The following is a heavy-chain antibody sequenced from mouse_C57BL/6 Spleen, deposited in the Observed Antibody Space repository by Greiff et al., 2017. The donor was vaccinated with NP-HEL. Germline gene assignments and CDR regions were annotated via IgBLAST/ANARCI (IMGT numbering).Heavy chain of an antibody. V-gene: IGHV1-74*01. CDR2: IHPSDSDT. J-gene: IGHJ3*01. CDR1: GYTFTSYW. Sequence: QVHVKQPGAELVKPGASVKVSCKASGYTFTSYWMHWVKQRPGQGLEWIGRIHPSDSDTNYNQKFKGKATLTVDKSSSTAYMQLSSLTSEDSAVYYCAGELFAYWGQGTLVTVSA. CDR3: AGELFAY.